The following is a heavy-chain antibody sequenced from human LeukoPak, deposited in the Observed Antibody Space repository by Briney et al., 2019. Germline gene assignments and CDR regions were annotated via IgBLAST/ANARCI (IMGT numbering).Heavy chain of an antibody. D-gene: IGHD4/OR15-4a*01. CDR1: GFTFSSYW. Sequence: PGGSLRLSCAASGFTFSSYWMSWVRQAPGKGLEWVANIKQDGSEKYYVDSVKGRFTISRDNAKNSLYLQMNSLRADDTAVYYCARETEPLDYGDSTNLDYWGQGTLVTVSS. J-gene: IGHJ4*02. V-gene: IGHV3-7*01. CDR2: IKQDGSEK. CDR3: ARETEPLDYGDSTNLDY.